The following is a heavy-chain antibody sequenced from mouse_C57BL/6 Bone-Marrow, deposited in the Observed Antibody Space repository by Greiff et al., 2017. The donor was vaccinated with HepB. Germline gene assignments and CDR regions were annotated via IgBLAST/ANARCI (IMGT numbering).Heavy chain of an antibody. Sequence: QVQLQQSGPELVKPGASVKISCKASGYTFTDYYINWVKQRPGQGLEWIGWIFPGSGSTYYNEKFKGKATLTVDKSSSTAYMLLSSLTSEDSAVYFCASNFILLRQAWFAYWGQGTLVTVSA. J-gene: IGHJ3*01. CDR1: GYTFTDYY. CDR2: IFPGSGST. CDR3: ASNFILLRQAWFAY. D-gene: IGHD1-1*01. V-gene: IGHV1-75*01.